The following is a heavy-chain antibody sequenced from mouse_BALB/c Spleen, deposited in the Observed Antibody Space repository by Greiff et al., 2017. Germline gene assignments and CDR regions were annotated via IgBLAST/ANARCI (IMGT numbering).Heavy chain of an antibody. CDR3: ARKFLYDYDGGWFAY. V-gene: IGHV3-2*02. CDR2: ISYSGST. J-gene: IGHJ3*01. Sequence: EVKLVESGPGLVKPSQSLSLTCTVTGYSITSDYAWNWIRQFPGNKLEWMGYISYSGSTSYNPSLKSRISITRDTSKNQFFLQLNSVTTEDTATYYCARKFLYDYDGGWFAYWGQGTLVTVSA. D-gene: IGHD2-4*01. CDR1: GYSITSDYA.